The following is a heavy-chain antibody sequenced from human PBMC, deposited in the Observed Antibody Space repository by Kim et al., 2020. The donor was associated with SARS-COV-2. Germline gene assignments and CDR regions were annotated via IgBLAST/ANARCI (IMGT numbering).Heavy chain of an antibody. D-gene: IGHD2-2*01. Sequence: GGSLRLSCAASEFTFSTYWMYWVRQAPGKGLVWVSRISSSGNSTNYADSVKGRFTISRDNAKNTLYLQMNSLRAEDTAVYYCARASSTSCPCYYMDVWGKGPGVSV. CDR2: ISSSGNST. CDR3: ARASSTSCPCYYMDV. CDR1: EFTFSTYW. J-gene: IGHJ6*03. V-gene: IGHV3-74*01.